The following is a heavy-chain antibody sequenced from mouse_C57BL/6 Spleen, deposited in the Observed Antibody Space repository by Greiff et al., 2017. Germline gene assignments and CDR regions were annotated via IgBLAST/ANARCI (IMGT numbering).Heavy chain of an antibody. V-gene: IGHV3-6*01. D-gene: IGHD2-3*01. CDR1: GYSITSGYY. Sequence: EESGPGLVKPSQSLSLTCSVTGYSITSGYYWNWIRQFPGNKLEWMGYISYDGSNNYNPSLKNRISITRDTSKNQFFLKLNSVTTEDTATYYCARGGDDGDFDYWGQGTTLTVSS. J-gene: IGHJ2*01. CDR3: ARGGDDGDFDY. CDR2: ISYDGSN.